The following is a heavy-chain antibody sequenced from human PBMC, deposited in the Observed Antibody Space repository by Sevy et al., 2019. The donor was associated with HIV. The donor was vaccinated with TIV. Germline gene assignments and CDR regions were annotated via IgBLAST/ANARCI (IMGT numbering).Heavy chain of an antibody. CDR1: GGSISSGDYY. Sequence: SETPSITCTVSGGSISSGDYYWSWIRQPPGKGLEWIGYIYYSGSTYYNPSLKSRVTISVDTSKNQFSLKLSSVTAADTAVYYCARGPGTTGTTGWFDPWGQGTLVTVSS. D-gene: IGHD1-1*01. CDR2: IYYSGST. CDR3: ARGPGTTGTTGWFDP. J-gene: IGHJ5*02. V-gene: IGHV4-30-4*01.